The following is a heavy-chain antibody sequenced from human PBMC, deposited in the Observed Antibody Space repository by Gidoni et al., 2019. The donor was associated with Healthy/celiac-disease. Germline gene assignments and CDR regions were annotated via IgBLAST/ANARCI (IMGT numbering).Heavy chain of an antibody. Sequence: QVQLQEAGPGLVKPSQTLTLTCTVSGGPISSVSYSWSWIRQPAGKGLEWIWRIYTRGSTNYNPSLKRRVTISVDTSKNQFSLKLSSVTAADTAVYYCARDDSSGYYLGWCQGTLVTVSS. J-gene: IGHJ4*02. D-gene: IGHD3-22*01. CDR3: ARDDSSGYYLG. CDR2: IYTRGST. V-gene: IGHV4-61*02. CDR1: GGPISSVSYS.